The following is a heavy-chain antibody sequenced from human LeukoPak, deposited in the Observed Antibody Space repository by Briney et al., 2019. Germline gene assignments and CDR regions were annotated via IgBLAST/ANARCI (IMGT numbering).Heavy chain of an antibody. CDR3: ARAFPLYSSGWLGI. D-gene: IGHD6-19*01. Sequence: GGSLRLSCAASGFTFSSYWMSWVRQAPGKGLEWVANIKQDGSEKYYVDSVKSRFTISRDNAKNSLYLQMNSLRAADTAVYYCARAFPLYSSGWLGIWGQGTMVTVSS. CDR2: IKQDGSEK. CDR1: GFTFSSYW. J-gene: IGHJ3*02. V-gene: IGHV3-7*03.